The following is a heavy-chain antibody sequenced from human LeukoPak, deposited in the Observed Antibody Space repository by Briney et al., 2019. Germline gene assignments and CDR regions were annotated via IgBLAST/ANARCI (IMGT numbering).Heavy chain of an antibody. CDR2: IYHSGST. CDR1: GGSISSGGYS. J-gene: IGHJ4*02. V-gene: IGHV4-30-2*06. D-gene: IGHD3-22*01. Sequence: PSQTLSLTCAVSGGSISSGGYSWSWIRQSPGKGLEWIGYIYHSGSTYYNPSLKSRVTILVDTSKNQFSLKLSSVTAADTAVYYCARVNNYDWSFFDYWGQGALVTVSS. CDR3: ARVNNYDWSFFDY.